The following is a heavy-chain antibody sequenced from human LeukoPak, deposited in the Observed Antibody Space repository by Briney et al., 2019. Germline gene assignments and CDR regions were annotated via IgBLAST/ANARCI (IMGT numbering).Heavy chain of an antibody. CDR2: ISWNSGNI. D-gene: IGHD1-1*01. CDR1: GFTFDDCA. Sequence: PGGSLRLSCAASGFTFDDCAMHWVRQAPGKGLEWVSGISWNSGNIGYADSVKGRFTISRDNAKNSLYLQMNSLRAEDTALYYCAKDMGTTGTRSYAFDIWGQGTMVTVSS. V-gene: IGHV3-9*01. CDR3: AKDMGTTGTRSYAFDI. J-gene: IGHJ3*02.